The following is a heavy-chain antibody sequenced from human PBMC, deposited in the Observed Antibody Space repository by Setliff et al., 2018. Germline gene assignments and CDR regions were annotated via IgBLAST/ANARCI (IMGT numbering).Heavy chain of an antibody. V-gene: IGHV1-8*02. D-gene: IGHD3-3*01. CDR1: GYTFTSYD. J-gene: IGHJ3*02. CDR3: ARPLSQFWSGYHTAAFDI. Sequence: ASVKVSCKASGYTFTSYDINWVRQATGQGHEWMGWMNPNSGNTGYAQKFQGRVTMTRNTSISTAYMELSSLRSEDTAVYYCARPLSQFWSGYHTAAFDIWGQGTMVTVSS. CDR2: MNPNSGNT.